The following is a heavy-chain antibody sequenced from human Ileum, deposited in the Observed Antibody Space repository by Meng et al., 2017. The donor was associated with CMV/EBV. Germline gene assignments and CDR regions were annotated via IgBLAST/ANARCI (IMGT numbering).Heavy chain of an antibody. Sequence: SEILSLTCTVFGGSISSSTYYWGWIRQPPGKGLEWIGNFYYSGTSFYNPSLKSRITISADTSKNQFSLNLNSVTAADTAVYYCARRRAGSSERDYWGQGTLVTVSS. D-gene: IGHD6-13*01. CDR2: FYYSGTS. J-gene: IGHJ4*02. CDR1: GGSISSSTYY. CDR3: ARRRAGSSERDY. V-gene: IGHV4-39*01.